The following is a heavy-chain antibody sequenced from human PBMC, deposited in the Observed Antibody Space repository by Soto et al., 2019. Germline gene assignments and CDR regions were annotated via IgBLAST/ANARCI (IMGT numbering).Heavy chain of an antibody. CDR2: MYYNGNA. CDR1: GGSMNDYY. J-gene: IGHJ6*02. V-gene: IGHV4-59*01. CDR3: ARSYGSGIYYPQDPYSDGMDF. D-gene: IGHD3-10*01. Sequence: SETLSLTCSVSGGSMNDYYWSWIRQPPGKGLEWIAYMYYNGNAKYNPSLKSRVTISGDTSKNHFSLRLTSVTAADTAVYYCARSYGSGIYYPQDPYSDGMDFWGLGTTVTVSS.